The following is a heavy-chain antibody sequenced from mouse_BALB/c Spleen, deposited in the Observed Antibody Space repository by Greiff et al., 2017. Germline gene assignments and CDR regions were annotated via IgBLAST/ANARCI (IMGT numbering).Heavy chain of an antibody. V-gene: IGHV10S3*01. CDR1: GFTFNTNA. D-gene: IGHD2-4*01. Sequence: DAGGGLVQPKGSLKLSCAASGFTFNTNAMNWVRQAPGKGLEWVARIRSKSNNYATYYADSVKDRFTISRDDSQSMLYLQMNNLKTEDTAMYYCVRDDYDVAYWGQGTLVTVSA. J-gene: IGHJ3*01. CDR3: VRDDYDVAY. CDR2: IRSKSNNYAT.